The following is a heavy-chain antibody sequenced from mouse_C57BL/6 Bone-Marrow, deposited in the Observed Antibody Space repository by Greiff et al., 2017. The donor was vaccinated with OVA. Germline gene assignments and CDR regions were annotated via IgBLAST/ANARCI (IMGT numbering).Heavy chain of an antibody. D-gene: IGHD1-1*01. V-gene: IGHV2-2*01. J-gene: IGHJ3*01. Sequence: VQLVESGPGLVQPSQSLSITCTVSGFSLTSYGVHWVRQSPGKGLEWLGVIWSGGSTDYNAAFISRLSISKDNSKSQVFFKMNSLQADDTAIYYCARNYYGSSWIAYWGQGTLVTVSA. CDR3: ARNYYGSSWIAY. CDR1: GFSLTSYG. CDR2: IWSGGST.